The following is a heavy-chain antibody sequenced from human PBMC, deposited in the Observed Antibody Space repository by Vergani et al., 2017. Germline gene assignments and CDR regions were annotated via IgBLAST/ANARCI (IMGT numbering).Heavy chain of an antibody. Sequence: EVQLVESGGGLVQPGGSLRLSCAASGFTVSSNYMNWVRQAPGKGLEWVSVIYSGGSTYYADSVKGRFTISRDNSKNTLYLQMNSLRAEDTAVYYCARAVRYSSSWYLFSQRDYYYYYYMDVWGKGP. V-gene: IGHV3-66*02. J-gene: IGHJ6*03. CDR3: ARAVRYSSSWYLFSQRDYYYYYYMDV. CDR1: GFTVSSNY. D-gene: IGHD6-13*01. CDR2: IYSGGST.